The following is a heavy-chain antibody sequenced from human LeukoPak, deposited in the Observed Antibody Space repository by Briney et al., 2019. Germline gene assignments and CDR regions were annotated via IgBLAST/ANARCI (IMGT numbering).Heavy chain of an antibody. Sequence: PGGSLRLSCAASGFTFSDYYMSWIRRAPGKGLEWVSCISSSGSTIYYADSVKGRFTISRDNSKNTLYLQMNSLRAEDTAVYYCAKDFWALLGQQLVKDPYYYYVDVWGKGTTVTVSS. CDR1: GFTFSDYY. CDR3: AKDFWALLGQQLVKDPYYYYVDV. V-gene: IGHV3-11*04. D-gene: IGHD6-13*01. CDR2: ISSSGSTI. J-gene: IGHJ6*03.